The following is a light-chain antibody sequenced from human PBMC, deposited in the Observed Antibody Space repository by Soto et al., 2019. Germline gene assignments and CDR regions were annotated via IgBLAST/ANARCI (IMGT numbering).Light chain of an antibody. J-gene: IGLJ1*01. Sequence: QSVLTQSASVSGSPGQSITISCTGTSSDVGGHDYVSWYQQHPGKAPTLMIYHVTNRPSGVSSRFSGSKSGDTAFLIISGLQAEDEADYYCSSYTSSSTFVFGTGTKVTVL. V-gene: IGLV2-14*01. CDR3: SSYTSSSTFV. CDR1: SSDVGGHDY. CDR2: HVT.